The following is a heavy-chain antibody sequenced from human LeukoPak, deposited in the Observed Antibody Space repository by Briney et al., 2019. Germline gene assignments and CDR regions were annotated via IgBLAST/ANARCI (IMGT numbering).Heavy chain of an antibody. J-gene: IGHJ4*02. D-gene: IGHD1-7*01. CDR3: VGITGTSLD. V-gene: IGHV4-34*01. CDR2: INHSGST. CDR1: GGSFSGYY. Sequence: SETLSLTCAVYGGSFSGYYWSWIRQPPGKGLEWIGEINHSGSTNYNPSLKSRVTISVDTSKNQFSLKLSSVTAADTAVYYCVGITGTSLDWGQGTLVTVSS.